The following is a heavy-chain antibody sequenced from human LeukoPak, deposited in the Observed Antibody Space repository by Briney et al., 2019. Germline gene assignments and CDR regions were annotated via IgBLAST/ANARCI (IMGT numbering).Heavy chain of an antibody. CDR1: GGSISSSSYY. V-gene: IGHV4-39*01. Sequence: PSETLSLTCTVSGGSISSSSYYWGWIRQPPGKGLEWIGSIYYSGSTYYNPSLKSRVTISVDTSKNQFSLKLSSVTAADTAVYYCARLSRQGIGFWGQGTLVTVSS. J-gene: IGHJ4*02. D-gene: IGHD6-13*01. CDR2: IYYSGST. CDR3: ARLSRQGIGF.